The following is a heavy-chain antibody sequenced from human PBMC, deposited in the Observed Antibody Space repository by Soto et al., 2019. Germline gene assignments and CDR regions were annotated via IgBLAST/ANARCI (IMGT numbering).Heavy chain of an antibody. V-gene: IGHV3-30*04. J-gene: IGHJ6*02. CDR1: GFTFSSYA. CDR2: ISYDGSNK. CDR3: AREWGIAAAGTRDYYGMDV. D-gene: IGHD6-13*01. Sequence: GGSLRLSCAASGFTFSSYAMHWVRQAPGKGLEWVAVISYDGSNKYYADSVKGRFTISRDNSKNTLYLQMNSLRAEDTAVYYCAREWGIAAAGTRDYYGMDVWGQGTTVTVSS.